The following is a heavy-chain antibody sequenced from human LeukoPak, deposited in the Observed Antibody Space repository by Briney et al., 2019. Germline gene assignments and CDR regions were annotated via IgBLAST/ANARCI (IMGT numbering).Heavy chain of an antibody. CDR1: GYTFTGYY. D-gene: IGHD1-26*01. J-gene: IGHJ3*02. CDR3: ARGGEWELPFPTDAFDI. V-gene: IGHV1-2*02. Sequence: GASVKVSCKASGYTFTGYYMHWVRQAPGQGLEWMGWINPDSGGTNYAQKFQGRVTMTRDTSISTAYMELSRMRSGDTAVYYCARGGEWELPFPTDAFDIWGQGTMVTVSS. CDR2: INPDSGGT.